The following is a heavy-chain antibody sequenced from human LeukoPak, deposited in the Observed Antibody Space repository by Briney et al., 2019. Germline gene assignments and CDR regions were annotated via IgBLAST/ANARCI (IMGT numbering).Heavy chain of an antibody. J-gene: IGHJ4*02. Sequence: SETLSLTCTVSGGSISSSSYYWGWIRQPPGKGLEWIGSIYYSGSTYYNPSLKSRVTISVDTSKNQFSLKLSSVTAADTAVYYCARLPYYYDSSEYYFDYWGQGTLVTVSS. CDR1: GGSISSSSYY. V-gene: IGHV4-39*01. D-gene: IGHD3-22*01. CDR2: IYYSGST. CDR3: ARLPYYYDSSEYYFDY.